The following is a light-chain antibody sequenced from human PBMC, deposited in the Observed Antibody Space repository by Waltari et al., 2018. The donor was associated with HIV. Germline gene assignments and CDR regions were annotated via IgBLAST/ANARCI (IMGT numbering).Light chain of an antibody. J-gene: IGLJ2*01. CDR1: SSDVGGLYY. CDR3: TSYKDANDVV. V-gene: IGLV2-8*01. Sequence: QSALTQPPSASGSPGQSVTIPCPGTSSDVGGLYYVSWYHQQPPKAPKLILYEVNRRPSGVPDRFSGSKSGNTASLTVSGLQPEDEGDYYCTSYKDANDVVFGGGTKLTVL. CDR2: EVN.